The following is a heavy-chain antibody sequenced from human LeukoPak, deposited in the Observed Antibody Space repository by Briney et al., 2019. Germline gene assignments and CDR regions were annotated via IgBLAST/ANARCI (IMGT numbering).Heavy chain of an antibody. CDR2: ISSSSSYI. CDR1: GFTFSSYA. CDR3: ARTPGYCSSTSCYLDV. J-gene: IGHJ6*04. Sequence: GGSLRLSCAASGFTFSSYAMSWVRQAPGKGLEWVSSISSSSSYIYYADSVKGRFTVSRDNAKNSLYLQMNSLRAEDTAVYYCARTPGYCSSTSCYLDVWGKGTTVTVSS. D-gene: IGHD2-2*01. V-gene: IGHV3-21*01.